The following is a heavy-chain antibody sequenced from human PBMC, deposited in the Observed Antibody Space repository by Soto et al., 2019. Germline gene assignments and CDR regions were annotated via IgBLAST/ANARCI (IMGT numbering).Heavy chain of an antibody. J-gene: IGHJ6*02. Sequence: QVQLVESGGGLVKPGGSLRLSCAASVFTFSDYYMSWIRQAPGKGLEWVSYISSSSSYTNYADSVKGRFTISRDNAKNSLYLQMNSLRAEDTAVYYCARDMGTKYYYYGMDVWGQGTTVTVSS. CDR3: ARDMGTKYYYYGMDV. CDR1: VFTFSDYY. D-gene: IGHD1-1*01. V-gene: IGHV3-11*06. CDR2: ISSSSSYT.